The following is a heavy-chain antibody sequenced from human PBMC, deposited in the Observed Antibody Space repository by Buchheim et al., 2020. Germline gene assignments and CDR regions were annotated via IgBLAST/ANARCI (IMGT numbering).Heavy chain of an antibody. D-gene: IGHD1-26*01. CDR1: GYTFTSHA. J-gene: IGHJ4*02. Sequence: QVQLVQSGAEVKKPGASVKVSCKASGYTFTSHAVHWVRQAPGQGLEWMGWINAGSGNTKYSQKFQDRVTITRDTSASTAYMELSSLRSEDTAVYYCARNNRVGADFDYWGQGTL. CDR2: INAGSGNT. CDR3: ARNNRVGADFDY. V-gene: IGHV1-3*01.